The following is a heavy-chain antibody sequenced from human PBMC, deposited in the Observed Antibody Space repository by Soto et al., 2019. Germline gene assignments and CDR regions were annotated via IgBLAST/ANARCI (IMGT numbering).Heavy chain of an antibody. Sequence: GGSLRLSCAGSGFTFGDSYMSWIRQAPGKGLEWLSYISPGSRYPAYADSVKGRFTISRDNAKNSLYLEMNSLRAEDTAVYYCARESEDLTSNFDYWGQGTLVTVSS. CDR3: ARESEDLTSNFDY. CDR2: ISPGSRYP. V-gene: IGHV3-11*06. CDR1: GFTFGDSY. J-gene: IGHJ4*02.